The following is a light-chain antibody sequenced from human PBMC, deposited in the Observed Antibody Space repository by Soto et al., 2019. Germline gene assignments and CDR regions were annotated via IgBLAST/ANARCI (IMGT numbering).Light chain of an antibody. J-gene: IGLJ7*01. Sequence: QSALTQPASVSGSPGQSITISCTGTSSDIGGYNYVSWYQQHPGKAPKLMIYEVTNRPSGVSSRFSGSKSGNTASLTISALQAEDEAAYYCSSYTSSSTLVFGGGTQLTVL. CDR3: SSYTSSSTLV. CDR2: EVT. V-gene: IGLV2-14*01. CDR1: SSDIGGYNY.